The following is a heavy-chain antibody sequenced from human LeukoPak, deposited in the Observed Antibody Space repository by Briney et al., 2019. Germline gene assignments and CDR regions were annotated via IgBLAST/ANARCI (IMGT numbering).Heavy chain of an antibody. J-gene: IGHJ4*02. CDR2: ISGSGGST. CDR3: ANSRIQLWLLDDY. Sequence: QPGGSLRLSCAASGFTFSSYAMSWVRQAPGKGLEGVSAISGSGGSTYYADSVKGRFTISRDNSKNTLYLQMNSLRAEDTAVYYCANSRIQLWLLDDYWGQGTLVTVSS. D-gene: IGHD5-18*01. CDR1: GFTFSSYA. V-gene: IGHV3-23*01.